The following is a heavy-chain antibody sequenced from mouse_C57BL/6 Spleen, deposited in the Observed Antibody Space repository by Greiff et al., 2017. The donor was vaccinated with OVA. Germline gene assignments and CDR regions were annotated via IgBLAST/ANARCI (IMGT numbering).Heavy chain of an antibody. CDR1: GYTFTSYW. CDR3: ARNSYYYGSRYYFDY. Sequence: QVQLQQPGAELVKPGASVKLSCKASGYTFTSYWMQWVKQRPGQGLEWIGEIDPSDSYTNYNQKFKGKATLTVDTSSSTAYMQLSSLTSEDSAVYYCARNSYYYGSRYYFDYWGQGTTLTVSS. V-gene: IGHV1-50*01. J-gene: IGHJ2*01. D-gene: IGHD1-1*01. CDR2: IDPSDSYT.